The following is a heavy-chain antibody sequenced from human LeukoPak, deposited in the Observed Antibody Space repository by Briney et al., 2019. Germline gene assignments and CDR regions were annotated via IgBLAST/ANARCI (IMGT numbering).Heavy chain of an antibody. V-gene: IGHV5-51*01. CDR1: GYSFTSFW. D-gene: IGHD1-7*01. J-gene: IGHJ5*02. Sequence: GESLKISCKGSGYSFTSFWIGWVRQMPGKGLEWMGIIYPGDSDTRYSPSFQGQVTISADKSISTAYLQWSSLKASDTAMYYCARHGEGALELSNWFDPWGQGTLVTVSS. CDR3: ARHGEGALELSNWFDP. CDR2: IYPGDSDT.